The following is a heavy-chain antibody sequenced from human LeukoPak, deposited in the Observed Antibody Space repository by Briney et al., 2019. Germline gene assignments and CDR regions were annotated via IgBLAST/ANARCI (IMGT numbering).Heavy chain of an antibody. CDR2: IRSKANSYAT. V-gene: IGHV3-73*01. CDR3: TRSWDSSGYYSY. J-gene: IGHJ4*02. D-gene: IGHD3-22*01. Sequence: PGGSLRLSCAASGFTFSGSAMHWVRQASGKGLEWVGRIRSKANSYATAYAASVKGRFTISRDDSKNTAYLQMNSLKTEGTAVYYCTRSWDSSGYYSYWGQGTLVTVSS. CDR1: GFTFSGSA.